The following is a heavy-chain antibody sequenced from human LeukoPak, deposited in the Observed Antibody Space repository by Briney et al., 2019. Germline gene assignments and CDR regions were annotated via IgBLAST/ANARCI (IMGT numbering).Heavy chain of an antibody. J-gene: IGHJ4*02. Sequence: GRSLRLSCAASGFTFDDYAMHWVRQAPGKGLEWVSGISWNSGSIGYADSVKGRFTISRDNAKNSLYLQMNSLRAEDTALYYCAKDREYSSSSSFDCWGQGTLVTVSS. CDR1: GFTFDDYA. V-gene: IGHV3-9*01. D-gene: IGHD6-6*01. CDR3: AKDREYSSSSSFDC. CDR2: ISWNSGSI.